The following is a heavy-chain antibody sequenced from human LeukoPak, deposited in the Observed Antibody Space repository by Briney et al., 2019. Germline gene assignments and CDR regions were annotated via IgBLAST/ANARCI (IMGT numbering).Heavy chain of an antibody. J-gene: IGHJ3*02. D-gene: IGHD6-13*01. CDR3: AGDRTYSSWSDAFDI. CDR1: GGSISSYY. CDR2: IYYSGST. Sequence: SETLSLTCTVSGGSISSYYWSWIRQPPGKGLEWIGYIYYSGSTNYNPSLKSRVTISVDTSKNQFSLKLSSVTAADTAVYYCAGDRTYSSWSDAFDIWGQGTMVTVSS. V-gene: IGHV4-59*01.